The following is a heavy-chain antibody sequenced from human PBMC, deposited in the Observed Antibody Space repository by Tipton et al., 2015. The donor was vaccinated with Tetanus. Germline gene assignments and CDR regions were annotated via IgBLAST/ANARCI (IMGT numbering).Heavy chain of an antibody. CDR3: AREVPAAGHFDS. Sequence: LRLSCAASGFTFSSYAMHWVRQAPGKGLEWIASASYSGSTYYNPSLKSRVTISVDTSKNQFSLKLSSVTAADTAIYYCAREVPAAGHFDSWGQGTLVTVSS. CDR2: ASYSGST. V-gene: IGHV4-39*07. CDR1: GFTFSSYA. J-gene: IGHJ4*02. D-gene: IGHD2-2*01.